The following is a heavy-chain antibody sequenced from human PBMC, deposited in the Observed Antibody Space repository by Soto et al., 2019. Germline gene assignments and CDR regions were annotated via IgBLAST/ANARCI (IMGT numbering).Heavy chain of an antibody. D-gene: IGHD3-22*01. CDR2: ISFNGVNK. CDR3: ARALGYFDENDYYYTHGFDV. J-gene: IGHJ3*01. V-gene: IGHV3-30-3*01. Sequence: QLVESGGGVVQPGRSVRLSCAGSGFTFVYYALHWVRQAPGRGLQWVALISFNGVNKYYSDSVQGRFSISRDNSRDTLFLQVNNLQPEDTGIYYCARALGYFDENDYYYTHGFDVWGRGTMVTVSS. CDR1: GFTFVYYA.